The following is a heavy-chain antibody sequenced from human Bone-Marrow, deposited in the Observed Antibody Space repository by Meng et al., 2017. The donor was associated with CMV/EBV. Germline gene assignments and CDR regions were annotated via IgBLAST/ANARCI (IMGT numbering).Heavy chain of an antibody. CDR1: GYTFTSYG. Sequence: ASVKVSCKASGYTFTSYGISWVRQAPGQGLEWMGWISAYNDNTNYAQKLQGRVTMTTDTSTSTAYMELRSLRSDDTAVYYCARDSPPLLLWFGVYYYYGMDVWGQGTTVTVSS. CDR3: ARDSPPLLLWFGVYYYYGMDV. J-gene: IGHJ6*02. D-gene: IGHD3-10*01. CDR2: ISAYNDNT. V-gene: IGHV1-18*01.